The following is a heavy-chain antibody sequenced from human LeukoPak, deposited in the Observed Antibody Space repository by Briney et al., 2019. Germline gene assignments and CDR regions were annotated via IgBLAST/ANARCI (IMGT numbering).Heavy chain of an antibody. V-gene: IGHV4-59*12. CDR2: IYYSGST. J-gene: IGHJ4*02. D-gene: IGHD6-6*01. CDR3: ARTARNPDY. Sequence: SETLSLTCTVSGGSISSYYWSWIRQPPGKGLEWIGYIYYSGSTNYNPSLKSRVTISVDTSKNQFSLKLSSVTAADTAVYYCARTARNPDYWGQGTLVTVSS. CDR1: GGSISSYY.